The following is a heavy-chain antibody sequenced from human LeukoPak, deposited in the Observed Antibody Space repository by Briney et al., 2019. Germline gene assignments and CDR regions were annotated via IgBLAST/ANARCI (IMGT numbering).Heavy chain of an antibody. D-gene: IGHD3-22*01. CDR2: IDPSDSYT. CDR3: GVTYYYDSSGYSDY. Sequence: GGSLQISCKGSGSRFTSYWISWVRQMPGKGLEWMGRIDPSDSYTNYSPSFQGHVTISADKSISTAYLQWSSLKASDTAMYYCGVTYYYDSSGYSDYWGQGTLVTVSS. J-gene: IGHJ4*02. CDR1: GSRFTSYW. V-gene: IGHV5-10-1*01.